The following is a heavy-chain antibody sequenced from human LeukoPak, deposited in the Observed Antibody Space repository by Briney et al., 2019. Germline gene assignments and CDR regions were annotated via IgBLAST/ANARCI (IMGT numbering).Heavy chain of an antibody. V-gene: IGHV3-48*04. CDR2: ISSSSSTI. Sequence: GGSLRLSCAASGFTFSSYWMSWVRQAPGRGLEWVSYISSSSSTIYYADSVKGRFTISRDNAKNSLYLQMNSLRAEDTAVYYCAREGSHGDYSYWGQGTLVTVSS. CDR1: GFTFSSYW. CDR3: AREGSHGDYSY. D-gene: IGHD4-17*01. J-gene: IGHJ4*02.